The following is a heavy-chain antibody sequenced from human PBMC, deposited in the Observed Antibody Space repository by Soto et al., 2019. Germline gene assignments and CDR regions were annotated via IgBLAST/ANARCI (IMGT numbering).Heavy chain of an antibody. J-gene: IGHJ4*02. CDR2: IYWDDDK. D-gene: IGHD3-16*01. V-gene: IGHV2-5*02. Sequence: QITLKESGPTLVKPTQTLTLTCTYSGFSLRTTGVGVGWIRQPPGKALEWLGIIYWDDDKRYSPSRKSRLTLTSEISKSQVVLTMTNMGPVDTATYFCAHTWGLPFDYWGPGNLVIVSS. CDR1: GFSLRTTGVG. CDR3: AHTWGLPFDY.